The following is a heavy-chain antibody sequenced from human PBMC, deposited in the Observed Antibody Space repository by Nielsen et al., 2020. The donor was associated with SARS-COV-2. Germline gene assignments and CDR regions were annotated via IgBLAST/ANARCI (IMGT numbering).Heavy chain of an antibody. D-gene: IGHD6-19*01. V-gene: IGHV3-48*03. Sequence: GESLKISCAASGFTFRNHDMNWVRQIPGKGLEWVSYISNSGSVISYADSLKSRFTISRDNAQNSLYLQMNSLRVEDTGIYYCARDPGVAVGEDGFDTWGQGTMVTVSS. CDR3: ARDPGVAVGEDGFDT. J-gene: IGHJ3*02. CDR2: ISNSGSVI. CDR1: GFTFRNHD.